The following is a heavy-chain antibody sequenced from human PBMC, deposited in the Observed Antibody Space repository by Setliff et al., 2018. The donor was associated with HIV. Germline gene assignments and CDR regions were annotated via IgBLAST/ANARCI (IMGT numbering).Heavy chain of an antibody. CDR2: INLNSGGT. V-gene: IGHV1-2*06. CDR3: ASQFGAYDSSGYEHDAFNI. Sequence: ASVKVSCKASGYTSTGYYVHWVRQAPGQGLEWMGRINLNSGGTTYAQRFQGSVTMTRDTSISTAYMELRRLRSDDTAVYYCASQFGAYDSSGYEHDAFNIWGQGTMVTVSS. CDR1: GYTSTGYY. D-gene: IGHD3-22*01. J-gene: IGHJ3*02.